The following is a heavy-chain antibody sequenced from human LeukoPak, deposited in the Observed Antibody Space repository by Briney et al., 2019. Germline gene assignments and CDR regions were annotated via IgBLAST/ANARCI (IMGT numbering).Heavy chain of an antibody. CDR1: GGSITNTNY. CDR3: AREGGPYRPLDY. J-gene: IGHJ4*02. V-gene: IGHV4-4*02. Sequence: PSETLSLTCGVSGGSITNTNYWTWVRQPPGKGLEWIGEVNLQGSTNYNPSLMGRVAISVETSENHISLQLTSVTAADTAVYYCAREGGPYRPLDYSGQGTLVTVSP. CDR2: VNLQGST.